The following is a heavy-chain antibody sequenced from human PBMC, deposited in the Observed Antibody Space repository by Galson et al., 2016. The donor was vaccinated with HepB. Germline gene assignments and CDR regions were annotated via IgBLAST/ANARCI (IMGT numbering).Heavy chain of an antibody. J-gene: IGHJ5*02. CDR2: IYYDGST. CDR1: GGSIRRYY. D-gene: IGHD2-21*01. Sequence: SETLSLTCTVSGGSIRRYYWAWIRQPPGKGLEWIGYIYYDGSTNYNPSLKSRVTMSVDTSNNQFSLKVTSVTAADTAVYYWARLVGGGAGWFDPWGQGTLVTVSS. V-gene: IGHV4-59*01. CDR3: ARLVGGGAGWFDP.